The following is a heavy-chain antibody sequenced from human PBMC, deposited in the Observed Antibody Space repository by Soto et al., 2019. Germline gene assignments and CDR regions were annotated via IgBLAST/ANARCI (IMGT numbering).Heavy chain of an antibody. CDR3: MRGDSRQYDSSDKNRKLYSYYGMDV. V-gene: IGHV4-34*01. CDR2: INHSGST. Sequence: QVQLQQWGAGLLKPSETLSLTCAVHGGSFSVYYWTWVRQPPGKGLEWIGEINHSGSTNYNPSLKNRVTISIDTSRKQFSLKLRSVTAADTAVYFCMRGDSRQYDSSDKNRKLYSYYGMDVWGQGTTVTVSS. CDR1: GGSFSVYY. J-gene: IGHJ6*02. D-gene: IGHD3-22*01.